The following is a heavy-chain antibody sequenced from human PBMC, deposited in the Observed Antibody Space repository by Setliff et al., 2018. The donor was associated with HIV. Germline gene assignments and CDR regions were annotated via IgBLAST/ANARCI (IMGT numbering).Heavy chain of an antibody. CDR2: IYARGGT. CDR3: AREGGLDHYDSSGHYSY. V-gene: IGHV4-4*07. J-gene: IGHJ4*02. D-gene: IGHD3-22*01. CDR1: GGSISSYY. Sequence: PSETLSLTCSVSGGSISSYYWSWIRQPAGKGLEWIGRIYARGGTNYNPSLESRVTMSVDTSMNQFSLKLSSVTAADTAVYYCAREGGLDHYDSSGHYSYWGQGTLVTVSS.